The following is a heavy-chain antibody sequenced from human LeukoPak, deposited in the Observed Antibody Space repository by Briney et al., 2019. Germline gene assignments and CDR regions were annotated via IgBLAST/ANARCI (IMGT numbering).Heavy chain of an antibody. CDR3: ARVTFRGDTFDI. D-gene: IGHD2/OR15-2a*01. CDR1: GYTFTSYG. CDR2: ISAYNGNT. J-gene: IGHJ3*02. V-gene: IGHV1-18*01. Sequence: ASVKVSCKASGYTFTSYGISWVRQAPGQGLEWMGWISAYNGNTNYAQKLQGRVTMTTDTSTSTAYSELRSLRSDDTAVYYCARVTFRGDTFDIWGQGTMVTVSS.